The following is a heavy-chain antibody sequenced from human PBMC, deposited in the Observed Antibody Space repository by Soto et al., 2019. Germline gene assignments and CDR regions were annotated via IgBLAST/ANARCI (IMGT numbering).Heavy chain of an antibody. CDR2: ISSSSSTI. J-gene: IGHJ5*02. V-gene: IGHV3-48*02. CDR3: ARGEGDYVWVSYRTYNWFAP. D-gene: IGHD3-16*02. Sequence: EVQLVESGGGLVQPGGSLSLSCAASGFTFSSYILNWLRQPPGKGMEWVSYISSSSSTIYYAASGKDRFTISRDIAKKVLDLQMNILGDEDTAVYYWARGEGDYVWVSYRTYNWFAPWGQGTLVTVS. CDR1: GFTFSSYI.